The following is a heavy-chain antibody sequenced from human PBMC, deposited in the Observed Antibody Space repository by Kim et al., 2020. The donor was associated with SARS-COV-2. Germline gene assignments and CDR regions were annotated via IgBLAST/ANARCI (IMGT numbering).Heavy chain of an antibody. V-gene: IGHV4-59*01. CDR1: GGSISSYY. Sequence: SETLSLTCTVSGGSISSYYWSWIRQPPGKGLEWIGYIYYSGSTNYNPSLKSRVTISVDTSKNQFSLKLSSVTAADTAVYYCAREGGGAALDYWGQGTLVTVSS. J-gene: IGHJ4*02. CDR3: AREGGGAALDY. CDR2: IYYSGST. D-gene: IGHD1-26*01.